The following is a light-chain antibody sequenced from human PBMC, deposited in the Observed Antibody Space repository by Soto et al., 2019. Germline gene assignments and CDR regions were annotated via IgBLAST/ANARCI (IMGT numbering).Light chain of an antibody. V-gene: IGLV1-40*01. CDR1: TSNIGAGYD. J-gene: IGLJ1*01. CDR2: GNT. Sequence: QSVLTQPPSVSGALGQRVTISCTGITSNIGAGYDVHWYQLLPGRAPKLLIYGNTNRPSGVPDRFSGYKSATSASLAITGLQAEDEAIYYCQSYDNTLSAPIYVFGTGTKVTVX. CDR3: QSYDNTLSAPIYV.